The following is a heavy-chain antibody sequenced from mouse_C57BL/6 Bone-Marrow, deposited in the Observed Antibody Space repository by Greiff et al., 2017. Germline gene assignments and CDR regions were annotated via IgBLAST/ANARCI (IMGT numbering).Heavy chain of an antibody. D-gene: IGHD1-1*01. CDR2: IDPSDSET. V-gene: IGHV1-52*01. J-gene: IGHJ2*01. Sequence: QVQLQQPGAELVRPGSSVKLSCKASGYTFTSYWMHWVKQSPIQGLEWIGNIDPSDSETHYNQKFKDKATLTVDKSSSTAYMQLSSLTSEDSAVYYCARSFTVEAPFDYWGQGTTLTVSS. CDR3: ARSFTVEAPFDY. CDR1: GYTFTSYW.